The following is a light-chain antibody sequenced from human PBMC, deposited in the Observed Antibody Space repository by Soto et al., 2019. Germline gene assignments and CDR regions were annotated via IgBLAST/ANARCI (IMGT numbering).Light chain of an antibody. V-gene: IGKV4-1*01. CDR1: QSVIKSSNNKNY. J-gene: IGKJ5*01. Sequence: DIVMTQSPDSLAVSLGERATINCKSSQSVIKSSNNKNYLAWFQQKPGQSPKLLIYWASTRESGVPDRFGGSGSGTDFTLTISSLQAEDVAVYYCQQYYGGPITFGQGTRLEI. CDR3: QQYYGGPIT. CDR2: WAS.